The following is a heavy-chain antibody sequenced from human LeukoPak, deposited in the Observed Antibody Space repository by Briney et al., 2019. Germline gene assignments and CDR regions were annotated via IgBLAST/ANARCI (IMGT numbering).Heavy chain of an antibody. CDR3: ARGNAGRHYYDSRRYFDY. CDR1: GGSFSGYY. D-gene: IGHD3-22*01. CDR2: INHSGST. V-gene: IGHV4-34*01. Sequence: SETLSLTCAVYGGSFSGYYWSWIRQPPGKGLEWIGEINHSGSTNYNPSLKSRVTISVDTSKNQFSLKLSSVTAADTAVYYCARGNAGRHYYDSRRYFDYWGQGTLVTVSS. J-gene: IGHJ4*02.